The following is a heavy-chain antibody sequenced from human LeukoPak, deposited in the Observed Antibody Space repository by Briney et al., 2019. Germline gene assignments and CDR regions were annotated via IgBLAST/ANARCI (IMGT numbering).Heavy chain of an antibody. CDR2: INPNSGGT. Sequence: ASVKVSCKASGYTFTGYYMHWVRQAPGQGLEWMGWINPNSGGTNYAQKFQGRVTMTRDTSISTAYMELSRLRSDDTAAYYCARDPNCSGGSCYYLLRWYPYTFDPWGQGTLVTVSS. CDR3: ARDPNCSGGSCYYLLRWYPYTFDP. D-gene: IGHD2-15*01. CDR1: GYTFTGYY. V-gene: IGHV1-2*02. J-gene: IGHJ5*02.